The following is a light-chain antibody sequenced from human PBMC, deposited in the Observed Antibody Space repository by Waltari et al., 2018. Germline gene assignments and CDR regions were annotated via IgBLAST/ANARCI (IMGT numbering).Light chain of an antibody. CDR3: AAWDGGLSNWL. CDR2: ADR. J-gene: IGLJ3*02. V-gene: IGLV1-47*02. CDR1: SSNIGSNY. Sequence: QSVLTQPPSASGTPGQRITISCSGGSSNIGSNYVFWYQPLPGTAPKLLIKADRRRPSGVPGRISGSKSGTSASLAIGGLRPEDEAEYYCAAWDGGLSNWLFGGGTRLTVL.